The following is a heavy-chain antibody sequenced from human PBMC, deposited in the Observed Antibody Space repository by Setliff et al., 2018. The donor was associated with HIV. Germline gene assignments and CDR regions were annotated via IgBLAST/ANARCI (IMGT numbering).Heavy chain of an antibody. D-gene: IGHD6-25*01. CDR3: AQGDGYPCNWFDS. CDR2: IKPDGSEK. V-gene: IGHV3-7*01. J-gene: IGHJ5*01. Sequence: HPGGSLRLSCAASGFSFSSYSMNWVRQAPGKGLAWVANIKPDGSEKYYVDSVKGRFTISRDNAENSLYLQMNSLRADDTAVYYCAQGDGYPCNWFDSWGQGTQVTVSS. CDR1: GFSFSSYS.